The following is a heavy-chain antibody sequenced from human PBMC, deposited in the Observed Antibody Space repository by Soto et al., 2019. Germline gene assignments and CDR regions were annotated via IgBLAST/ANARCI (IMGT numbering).Heavy chain of an antibody. V-gene: IGHV4-4*02. CDR1: GGSISSSNW. CDR3: ARASGGWQWDPDWFYP. D-gene: IGHD6-19*01. CDR2: IYHSGST. Sequence: QVQLQESGPGLVKPSGTLSLTCAVSGGSISSSNWWSWVRQPPGKGLEWIGEIYHSGSTNYNPSLKRRVTISVDKSKNQFSLKLSSVTAADTAVYYCARASGGWQWDPDWFYPWGQGTLVTVSS. J-gene: IGHJ5*02.